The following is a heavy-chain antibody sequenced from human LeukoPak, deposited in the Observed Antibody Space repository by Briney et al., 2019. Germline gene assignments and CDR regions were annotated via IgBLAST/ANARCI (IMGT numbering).Heavy chain of an antibody. CDR3: VRDRGRASVDY. CDR2: IKLDGSEE. D-gene: IGHD1-26*01. CDR1: GFTYNTYW. Sequence: GGSLRLSCVASGFTYNTYWMSWIRQAPGKGLEWVANIKLDGSEENYVDSVKGRLTISRDNAKNSLYLQMNSLRVEDTAVYYCVRDRGRASVDYWGQGTLVTVSS. V-gene: IGHV3-7*01. J-gene: IGHJ4*02.